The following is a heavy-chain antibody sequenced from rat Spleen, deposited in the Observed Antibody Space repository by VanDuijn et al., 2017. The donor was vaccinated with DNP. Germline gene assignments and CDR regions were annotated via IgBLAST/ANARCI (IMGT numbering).Heavy chain of an antibody. CDR3: ARHGNGYNLYWYFDF. V-gene: IGHV5-22*01. CDR2: ISYEGSST. J-gene: IGHJ1*01. CDR1: GFTFSDYY. D-gene: IGHD1-4*01. Sequence: EVQLVESGGGLVQPGRSLKLSCAASGFTFSDYYMAWVRQAPKKGLEWVASISYEGSSTYYGDSVKGRFTISRDNAKSTLYLQMNSLRSEDTATYYCARHGNGYNLYWYFDFWGPGTMVAVSS.